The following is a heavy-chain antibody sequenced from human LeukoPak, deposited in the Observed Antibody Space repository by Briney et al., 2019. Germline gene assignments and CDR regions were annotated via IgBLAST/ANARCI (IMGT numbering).Heavy chain of an antibody. Sequence: PGVSLRLSYAASGFALNNYDMRWVRQAPRKGLEWVSHVSGSGGSTYYADSVKGRFTISRDNSKNTLYLQMNSLRAEDTAVYYCARVGSSWYYFDYWGQGDLVTVSS. D-gene: IGHD6-13*01. CDR2: VSGSGGST. V-gene: IGHV3-23*01. CDR1: GFALNNYD. CDR3: ARVGSSWYYFDY. J-gene: IGHJ4*02.